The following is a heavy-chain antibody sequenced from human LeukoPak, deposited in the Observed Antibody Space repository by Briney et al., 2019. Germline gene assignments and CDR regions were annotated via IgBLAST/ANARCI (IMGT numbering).Heavy chain of an antibody. Sequence: ASVKVSCKASGYTFTSYYIHWVRQAPGQGLEWMGLINPSGGSTRYAQKFQGRVTMTRDMSTSTVYMELSSLRSDDTAVYYCARAQRGMGADAFDIWGQGTMVTVSS. D-gene: IGHD1-26*01. CDR2: INPSGGST. J-gene: IGHJ3*02. CDR1: GYTFTSYY. V-gene: IGHV1-46*01. CDR3: ARAQRGMGADAFDI.